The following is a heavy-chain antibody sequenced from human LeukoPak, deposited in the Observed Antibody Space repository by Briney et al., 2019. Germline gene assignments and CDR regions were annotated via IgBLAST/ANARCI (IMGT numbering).Heavy chain of an antibody. Sequence: SETLSLTCAVYGGSFSGYYWSWIRQPLGKGLEWIGEINHSGSTNYNPSLKSRVTISVDTSKNQFSLKLSSVTAADTAVYYCAKGYSSHYYGMDVWGQGTTVTVSS. D-gene: IGHD6-19*01. CDR3: AKGYSSHYYGMDV. J-gene: IGHJ6*02. CDR1: GGSFSGYY. CDR2: INHSGST. V-gene: IGHV4-34*01.